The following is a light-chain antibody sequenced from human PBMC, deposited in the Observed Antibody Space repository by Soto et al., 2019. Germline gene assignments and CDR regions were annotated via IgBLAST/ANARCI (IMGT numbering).Light chain of an antibody. CDR3: QHYNSYSWT. V-gene: IGKV1-5*03. Sequence: DIQMTQSPSTLSASVGDRVTITLPASQSISSWLAWYQQKPGKAPKLLIYKASSLESGVPSRFSGSGSWTEFTLTISSLQPDDIATYYCQHYNSYSWTFGQGTKVEIK. CDR2: KAS. CDR1: QSISSW. J-gene: IGKJ1*01.